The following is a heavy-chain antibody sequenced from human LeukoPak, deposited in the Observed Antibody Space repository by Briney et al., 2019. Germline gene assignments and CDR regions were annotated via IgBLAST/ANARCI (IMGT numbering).Heavy chain of an antibody. CDR1: GFTFSSYW. D-gene: IGHD5-12*01. J-gene: IGHJ4*02. V-gene: IGHV3-7*01. Sequence: GGSLRLSCAASGFTFSSYWMSWVRQAPGKGLEWVANIKQDGSEKYYVDSVKGRFTISRDNAKNSLYLQMNSLRAEDTAVYYCARVSGYSGYDTLAGDYWGQGTLVTVSS. CDR2: IKQDGSEK. CDR3: ARVSGYSGYDTLAGDY.